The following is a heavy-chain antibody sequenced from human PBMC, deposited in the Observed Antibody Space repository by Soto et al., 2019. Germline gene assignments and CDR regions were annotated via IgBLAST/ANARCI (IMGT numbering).Heavy chain of an antibody. V-gene: IGHV3-30*18. CDR2: ISYDGSNE. D-gene: IGHD5-18*01. Sequence: QVQLVESGGGVVQPGRSLRLSCAASGLTFSNYGMHWVRQAPGKGLEWVAVISYDGSNEYYIDSVKGRFTISRDNSKNTLYLQMNSLRAEETAVYYCVKDAEYSYGYGFDYWGQGTLVTVSS. J-gene: IGHJ4*02. CDR1: GLTFSNYG. CDR3: VKDAEYSYGYGFDY.